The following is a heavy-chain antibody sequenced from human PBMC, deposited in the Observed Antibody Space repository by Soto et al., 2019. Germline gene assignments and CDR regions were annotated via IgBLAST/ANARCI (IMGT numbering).Heavy chain of an antibody. CDR2: INHTGGT. CDR1: GGSVNGYY. D-gene: IGHD3-3*01. CDR3: ATRITVFGLLIPPFDP. J-gene: IGHJ5*02. V-gene: IGHV4-34*01. Sequence: SETVSLTCAVYGGSVNGYYWNWIRQPPGKGLEWIGEINHTGGTHYNPSPKSRVTMSVDTSKNQFSLRLSSVTAADTAIYYCATRITVFGLLIPPFDPWGQGTQVTVSS.